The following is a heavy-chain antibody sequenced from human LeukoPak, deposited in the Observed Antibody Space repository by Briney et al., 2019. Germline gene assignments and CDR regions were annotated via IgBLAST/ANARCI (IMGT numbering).Heavy chain of an antibody. J-gene: IGHJ4*02. V-gene: IGHV4-39*01. CDR3: ARPEVGGTLDY. CDR2: IYYSGST. Sequence: KPSETPSLTCTASGGSISSSIYYWGWIRQPRGKGLEWIGSIYYSGSTYYNPSLKSRVTISVDTSRNQFSLKLSSGTAADTAVYYCARPEVGGTLDYWGQGNLVTVSS. D-gene: IGHD1-26*01. CDR1: GGSISSSIYY.